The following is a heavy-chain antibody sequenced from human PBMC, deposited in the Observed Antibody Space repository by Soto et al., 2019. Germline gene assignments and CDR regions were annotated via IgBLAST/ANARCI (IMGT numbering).Heavy chain of an antibody. CDR3: ARGEWGTTVTTNTFLRFDY. CDR2: IIPIFGTA. J-gene: IGHJ4*02. D-gene: IGHD4-17*01. CDR1: GGTFSSYA. Sequence: SVKVSCKASGGTFSSYAISWVRQAPGQGLEWMGGIIPIFGTANYAQKFQGRVTITADESTSTAYMELSSLRSEDTAVYYCARGEWGTTVTTNTFLRFDYWGQGTLVTVSS. V-gene: IGHV1-69*13.